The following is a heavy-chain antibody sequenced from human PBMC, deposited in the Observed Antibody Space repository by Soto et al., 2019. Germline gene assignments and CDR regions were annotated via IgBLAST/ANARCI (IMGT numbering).Heavy chain of an antibody. CDR2: IIPILGIA. V-gene: IGHV1-69*04. CDR1: GGTFSSYT. CDR3: ARDVNGRIPHAFDI. J-gene: IGHJ3*02. D-gene: IGHD2-15*01. Sequence: GASVKVSCKASGGTFSSYTISWVRQAPGQGLEWMGRIIPILGIANYAQKFQGRVTITADKSTSTAYMELSSLRSEDTAVYYCARDVNGRIPHAFDIWGQGTMVTVSS.